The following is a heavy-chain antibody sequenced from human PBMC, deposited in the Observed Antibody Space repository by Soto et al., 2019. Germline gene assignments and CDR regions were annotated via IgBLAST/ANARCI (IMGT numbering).Heavy chain of an antibody. CDR1: GFTFRNHG. CDR3: ARAGQRYYFDF. D-gene: IGHD3-16*01. V-gene: IGHV3-23*01. CDR2: ISDSGGST. Sequence: PGGSLRLSCTASGFTFRNHGMSWVRQAPGKGPEWLAIISDSGGSTYYADSVKGRLSISRDNSKNTLFLQMNSLRAEDTAIYYCARAGQRYYFDFWGQGTLVTVSS. J-gene: IGHJ4*02.